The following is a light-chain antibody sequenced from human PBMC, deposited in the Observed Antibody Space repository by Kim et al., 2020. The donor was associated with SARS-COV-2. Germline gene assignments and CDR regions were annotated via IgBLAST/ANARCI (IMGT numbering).Light chain of an antibody. CDR1: SSDVGSYNR. CDR2: DVS. Sequence: QSVLTQPPSVSGSPGQSVTISCTGTSSDVGSYNRVSWYRQPPGTAPQLIIYDVSDRPSGVPDRFSGSKSGNTASLTISGLQAEDEADYYCSSYTTSITWVFGGGTQLTVL. V-gene: IGLV2-18*02. J-gene: IGLJ3*02. CDR3: SSYTTSITWV.